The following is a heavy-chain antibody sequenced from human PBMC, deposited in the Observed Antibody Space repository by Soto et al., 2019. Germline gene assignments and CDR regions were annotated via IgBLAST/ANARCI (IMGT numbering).Heavy chain of an antibody. V-gene: IGHV4-4*07. Sequence: SQTLSLTCTVSGGSISTYYWNWNRQTAGKGLEWIGRVYISGSTNYHPSLKSRVAMSVDTSNNQFSLKVTSVTAADTAVYYCARGGRDGFDIWGQGTMVT. CDR1: GGSISTYY. CDR2: VYISGST. CDR3: ARGGRDGFDI. J-gene: IGHJ3*02.